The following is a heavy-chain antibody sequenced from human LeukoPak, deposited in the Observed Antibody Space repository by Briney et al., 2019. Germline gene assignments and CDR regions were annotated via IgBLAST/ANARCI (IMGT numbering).Heavy chain of an antibody. CDR3: ARGSGANYVWGSYRSFYFDY. D-gene: IGHD3-16*02. J-gene: IGHJ4*02. CDR2: INHSGST. Sequence: SETLSLTCAVYGGSFRGYYWSWIRQPPGKGLEWIGEINHSGSTNYNPSLKSRVTISVDTSKNQFSLKLSSVTAADTAVYYCARGSGANYVWGSYRSFYFDYWGQGTLVTVSS. V-gene: IGHV4-34*01. CDR1: GGSFRGYY.